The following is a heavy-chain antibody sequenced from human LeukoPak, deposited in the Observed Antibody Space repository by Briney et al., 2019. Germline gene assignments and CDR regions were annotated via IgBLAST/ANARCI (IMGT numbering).Heavy chain of an antibody. J-gene: IGHJ1*01. V-gene: IGHV1-2*02. D-gene: IGHD3-22*01. CDR1: GYTFTGYY. Sequence: GASVKVSCKASGYTFTGYYMHWVRQAPGQGLEWMGWINPNSGGTNYEQKFQDRVTMTRDTSISTAYMELSRLRSDDTAVYYCAREHDSSGYYDRFQHWGQGTLVTVSS. CDR2: INPNSGGT. CDR3: AREHDSSGYYDRFQH.